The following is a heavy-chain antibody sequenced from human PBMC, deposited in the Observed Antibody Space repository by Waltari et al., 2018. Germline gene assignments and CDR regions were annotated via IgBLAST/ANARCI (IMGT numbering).Heavy chain of an antibody. J-gene: IGHJ4*02. CDR2: MRGRGGSR. CDR3: AKEWGDGYNDYFDY. D-gene: IGHD5-12*01. CDR1: GFTFSSYA. V-gene: IGHV3-23*01. Sequence: EVQLLESGGGLVQPGGSLRLSCAASGFTFSSYAMSWVRQAPGKGLEWVSAMRGRGGSRDYADSVKGRFTISRDNSKNTLFLQMNSLRAEDTAVYYCAKEWGDGYNDYFDYWGQGTLVTVSS.